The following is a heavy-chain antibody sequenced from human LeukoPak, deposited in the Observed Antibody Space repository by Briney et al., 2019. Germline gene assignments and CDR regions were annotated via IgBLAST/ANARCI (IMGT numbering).Heavy chain of an antibody. V-gene: IGHV4-59*11. CDR2: IDDSGST. Sequence: SETLSLTCTVYGGTFSRHYWSWTRQTPGKGLEWIAYIDDSGSTNYNPSLKSRLTISVDASKNQVSLKLSSVTAADTAVYYCARDRRRERLHAFDMWGQGTRVTVSS. D-gene: IGHD1-26*01. CDR1: GGTFSRHY. J-gene: IGHJ3*02. CDR3: ARDRRRERLHAFDM.